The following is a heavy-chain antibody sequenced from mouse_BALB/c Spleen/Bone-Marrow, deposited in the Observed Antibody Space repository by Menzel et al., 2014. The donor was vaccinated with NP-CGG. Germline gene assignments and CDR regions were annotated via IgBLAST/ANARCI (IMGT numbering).Heavy chain of an antibody. Sequence: VKLMESGPELVKPGASVKISCKASGYAFSSSWVNWVKQRPGQGLEWIGRIYPGDGDTKYNGKFKGKATLTADKSSSTAYMQLSSLTSVDSAVYFCARSDGYRDMDYWGQGTSVTVSS. V-gene: IGHV1-82*01. J-gene: IGHJ4*01. CDR3: ARSDGYRDMDY. CDR1: GYAFSSSW. D-gene: IGHD2-3*01. CDR2: IYPGDGDT.